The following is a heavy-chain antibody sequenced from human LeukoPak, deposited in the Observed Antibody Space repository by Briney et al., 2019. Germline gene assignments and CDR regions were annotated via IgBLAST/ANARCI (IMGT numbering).Heavy chain of an antibody. CDR1: GGSISTGRYY. V-gene: IGHV4-31*03. D-gene: IGHD3-10*01. J-gene: IGHJ4*02. Sequence: SQTLSLTCTVSGGSISTGRYYWSWIHQHPGKGLEWIGYVYYSGSTYYNPSLKSRLTISVDTSENQFSLKLSSATAADTAVYYCARAVPTPLVRGAYFDYWGQGTLVAVSS. CDR3: ARAVPTPLVRGAYFDY. CDR2: VYYSGST.